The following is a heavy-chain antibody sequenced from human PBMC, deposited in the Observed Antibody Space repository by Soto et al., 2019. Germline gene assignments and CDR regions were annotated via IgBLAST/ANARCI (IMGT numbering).Heavy chain of an antibody. V-gene: IGHV4-39*01. Sequence: QLQLQESGPGLVKPSETLSLTCTVSGGSISSSSYYWGWIRQPPGKGLEWIGSIYYSGSTYYNPSLKSRVTKSVDTSKIPFSLKLRPVTAADTAVYYCARLERYFDWLVLDYYYGMDVWGQGTTVTVSS. CDR3: ARLERYFDWLVLDYYYGMDV. D-gene: IGHD3-9*01. CDR1: GGSISSSSYY. J-gene: IGHJ6*02. CDR2: IYYSGST.